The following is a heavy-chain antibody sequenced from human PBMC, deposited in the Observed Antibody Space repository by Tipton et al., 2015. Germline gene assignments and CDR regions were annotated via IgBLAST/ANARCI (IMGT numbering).Heavy chain of an antibody. V-gene: IGHV4-59*01. CDR1: SDSISKYY. Sequence: TLSLTCSVSSDSISKYYWSWIRQPPGKELEWIGYIQYSGSTNYNPSLKSRVTISVDTSKNQFSLRLSSVTAADTAVYYCARESLNTIFGVVLDYGMDVWGQGTTVTVS. CDR3: ARESLNTIFGVVLDYGMDV. J-gene: IGHJ6*02. CDR2: IQYSGST. D-gene: IGHD3-3*01.